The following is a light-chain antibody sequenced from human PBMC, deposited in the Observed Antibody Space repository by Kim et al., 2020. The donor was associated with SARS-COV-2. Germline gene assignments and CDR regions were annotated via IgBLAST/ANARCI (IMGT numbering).Light chain of an antibody. J-gene: IGKJ1*01. V-gene: IGKV1-5*01. CDR3: EQDNSYRT. CDR2: DAA. CDR1: QSISSW. Sequence: SDAGGDRVTITCRASQSISSWLAWYQQKPGKAPKLLIYDAASLESGVPSRFSVRGSGTECTLAISSLQPDDFATYYCEQDNSYRTFGQGAKVDIK.